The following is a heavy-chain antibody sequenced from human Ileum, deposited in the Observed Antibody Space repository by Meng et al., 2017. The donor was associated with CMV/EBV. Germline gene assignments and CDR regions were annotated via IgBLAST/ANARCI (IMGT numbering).Heavy chain of an antibody. J-gene: IGHJ2*01. V-gene: IGHV4-61*02. CDR3: ARNNGDPYWYLDL. CDR2: IHTGGSN. D-gene: IGHD4-17*01. Sequence: QVQLEESGPGMVKPSQTLSLPCTVSGGSINSCSYYWTWIRQSAGEGLEWIGRIHTGGSNIYNPSLKSRVAMSLDTSKNQFSLELSSVTDADTATYYCARNNGDPYWYLDLWGRGTLVTVSS. CDR1: GGSINSCSYY.